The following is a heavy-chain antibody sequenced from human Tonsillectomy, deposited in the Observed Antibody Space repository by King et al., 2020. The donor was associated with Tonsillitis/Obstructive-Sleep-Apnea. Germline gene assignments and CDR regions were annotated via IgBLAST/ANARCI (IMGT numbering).Heavy chain of an antibody. CDR3: ARGGGPGSYCAGDCYAY. D-gene: IGHD2-21*01. CDR2: ISYEGSNK. V-gene: IGHV3-30*03. CDR1: GFTFSSYG. Sequence: HVQLVESGGGVVQPGKSLRLSCAASGFTFSSYGMHWVRQAPGKGLEWVAVISYEGSNKYYADSVKGRFTISRDNSKNTLYLQMNSLRAGDTAVYYCARGGGPGSYCAGDCYAYWGQGTLVTVSS. J-gene: IGHJ4*02.